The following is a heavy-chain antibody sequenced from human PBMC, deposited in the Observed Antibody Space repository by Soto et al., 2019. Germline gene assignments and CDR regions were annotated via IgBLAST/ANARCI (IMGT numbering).Heavy chain of an antibody. D-gene: IGHD6-25*01. CDR1: GGSIRSGGYY. Sequence: NPSETLSLTCTVSGGSIRSGGYYWSWIRQHPGKGLEWIGYIDYSGSTYYKPSLRSRVTISADTSNNQFSLKLSSVTAADTAIYYCARESGGYDSSTRYGLDVWGQGTTVTVS. J-gene: IGHJ6*02. CDR3: ARESGGYDSSTRYGLDV. V-gene: IGHV4-31*03. CDR2: IDYSGST.